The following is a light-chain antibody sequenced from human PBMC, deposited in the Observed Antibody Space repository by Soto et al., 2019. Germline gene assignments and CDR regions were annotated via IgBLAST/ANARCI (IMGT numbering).Light chain of an antibody. CDR1: QSVGSN. J-gene: IGKJ1*01. Sequence: EIVMTQSPATLSVSPGERATLSCRASQSVGSNLAWYQQKPGQAPRLLIYGASTRATGIPARFSGSGSGTELTLTISSLQSEDFAVYYCQQYNNWPKTFGQWTKV. CDR3: QQYNNWPKT. CDR2: GAS. V-gene: IGKV3-15*01.